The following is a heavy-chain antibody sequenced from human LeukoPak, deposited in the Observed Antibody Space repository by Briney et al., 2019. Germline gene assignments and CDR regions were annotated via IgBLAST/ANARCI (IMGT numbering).Heavy chain of an antibody. CDR3: AAGWVCSGGSCYYYFDY. V-gene: IGHV1-58*02. Sequence: SVKVSCKASGFTFTSSAMQWVRQARGQRLEWIGWIVVGSGNTNYAQKFQERVTITWDMSTSTAYMELSSLRSEDTAVYYCAAGWVCSGGSCYYYFDYWGQGTLVTVSS. CDR1: GFTFTSSA. J-gene: IGHJ4*02. CDR2: IVVGSGNT. D-gene: IGHD2-15*01.